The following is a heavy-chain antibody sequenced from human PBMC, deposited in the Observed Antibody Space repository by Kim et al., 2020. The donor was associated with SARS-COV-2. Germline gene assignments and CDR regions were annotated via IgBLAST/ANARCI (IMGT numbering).Heavy chain of an antibody. CDR1: GGSISSYY. J-gene: IGHJ3*02. Sequence: SETLSLTCTVSGGSISSYYWSWIRQPPGKGLEWIGYIYYSGSTNYNPSLKSRVTISVDTSKNQFSLKLSSVTAADTAVYYCARRRVRGAIKGDDALDIWG. CDR3: ARRRVRGAIKGDDALDI. CDR2: IYYSGST. D-gene: IGHD3-10*01. V-gene: IGHV4-59*08.